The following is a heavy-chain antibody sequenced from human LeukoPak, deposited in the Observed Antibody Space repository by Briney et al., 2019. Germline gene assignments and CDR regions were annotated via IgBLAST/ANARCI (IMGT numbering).Heavy chain of an antibody. V-gene: IGHV1-2*02. CDR2: INPNSGAT. CDR3: ARAGPRGDYYYYYMDV. Sequence: ASVKVSCKASGYTFTGYYMHWVRQAPGQGLEWMGWINPNSGATDYAQNFQGRVTMTRDSSISTAYMELSRLRSDDTAVYYCARAGPRGDYYYYYMDVWGKGTTVTVSS. J-gene: IGHJ6*03. CDR1: GYTFTGYY. D-gene: IGHD3-10*01.